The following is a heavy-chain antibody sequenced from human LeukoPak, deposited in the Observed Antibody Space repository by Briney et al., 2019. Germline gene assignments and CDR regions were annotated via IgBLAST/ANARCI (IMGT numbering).Heavy chain of an antibody. CDR1: GFTFSSYS. V-gene: IGHV3-21*01. J-gene: IGHJ4*02. CDR2: ISSSSSYI. D-gene: IGHD4-17*01. Sequence: PGGSLRLSCAASGFTFSSYSMNWVRQAPGKGLEWVSSISSSSSYIYYADSVKGRFTISRDNAKNSLYLQMNSLRAEDTAVYYCARRLQTVTAPFDYWGQGTLVTVSS. CDR3: ARRLQTVTAPFDY.